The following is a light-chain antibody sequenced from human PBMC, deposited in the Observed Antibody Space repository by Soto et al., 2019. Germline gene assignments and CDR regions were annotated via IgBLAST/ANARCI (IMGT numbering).Light chain of an antibody. CDR3: QQYGSSPPFT. CDR1: QSVSSSS. CDR2: GAF. V-gene: IGKV3-20*01. J-gene: IGKJ2*01. Sequence: EIVLTQSPGTLSLSPGERATLSCRASQSVSSSSLAWYQQKPGQAPRLLIYGAFSRATGIPDRFSGSGSGTDFTLTISRLEPEDFAVYYCQQYGSSPPFTFGQGTKLEIK.